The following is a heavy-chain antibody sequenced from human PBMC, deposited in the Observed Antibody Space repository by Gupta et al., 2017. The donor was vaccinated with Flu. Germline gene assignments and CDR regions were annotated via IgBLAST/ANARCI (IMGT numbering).Heavy chain of an antibody. J-gene: IGHJ4*02. V-gene: IGHV2-5*02. CDR2: IDWDDDK. D-gene: IGHD6-19*01. CDR3: AHRPGGVSSGWFDY. Sequence: QITLKESGPTLVKPTPTLTLTCTFPGFSLSPSGVGVGWIRQPPGKALEWLALIDWDDDKRYSPSLKSRLTITKDTSKNQVVLTMTNMDPVDTATYYCAHRPGGVSSGWFDYWGQGTLVTVSS. CDR1: GFSLSPSGVG.